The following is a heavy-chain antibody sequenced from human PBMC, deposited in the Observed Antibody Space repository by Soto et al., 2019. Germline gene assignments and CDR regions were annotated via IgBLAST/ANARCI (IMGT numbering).Heavy chain of an antibody. Sequence: EVQLVESGGGLVQPGESLRLSCAASGFTFSYYWMHWVRQAPGKGLVWVSRIHSDGSSTTYADSVKGRFSISRDNARNTVYLQMNSLRAEVTAVYYCARGDRGAFDLWGQGTVLTVSS. J-gene: IGHJ3*01. CDR1: GFTFSYYW. CDR3: ARGDRGAFDL. D-gene: IGHD1-26*01. CDR2: IHSDGSST. V-gene: IGHV3-74*01.